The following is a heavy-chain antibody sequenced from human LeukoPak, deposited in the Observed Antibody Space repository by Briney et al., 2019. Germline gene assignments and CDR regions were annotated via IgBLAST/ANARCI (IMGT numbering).Heavy chain of an antibody. Sequence: GGSLRLSCAASGFTFSSYVMSWVRQAPGKGLEWVSAISDSSGSTYYADSVKGRFTTSRGNSKNTLYLQMNSLRAEDTAVYYCARIAAAGTNNAFDIWGQGTMVTVSS. J-gene: IGHJ3*02. V-gene: IGHV3-23*01. CDR1: GFTFSSYV. CDR2: ISDSSGST. D-gene: IGHD6-13*01. CDR3: ARIAAAGTNNAFDI.